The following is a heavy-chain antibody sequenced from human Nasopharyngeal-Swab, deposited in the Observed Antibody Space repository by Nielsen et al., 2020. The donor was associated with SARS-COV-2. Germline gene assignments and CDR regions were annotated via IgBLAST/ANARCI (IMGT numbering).Heavy chain of an antibody. V-gene: IGHV5-51*01. Sequence: GESLKISCTGFGYSFANYWIGWVRRMPGKGLEWMGSIYPGNSDTRYSPAFPGRVTMSADKSINTAYLQWTSLRASDTAVYFCARRAARDGYNYEVDPWGQGTLVTVSS. CDR3: ARRAARDGYNYEVDP. D-gene: IGHD5-24*01. CDR2: IYPGNSDT. J-gene: IGHJ5*02. CDR1: GYSFANYW.